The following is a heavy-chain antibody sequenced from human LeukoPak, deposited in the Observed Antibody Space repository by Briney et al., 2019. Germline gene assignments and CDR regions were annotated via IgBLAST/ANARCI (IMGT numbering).Heavy chain of an antibody. Sequence: GGSLRLSCAASGFTFGSYWMHWVRQAQGKGLGWVSRINSDGSSTSYADSGKGRFTISRDNAKNTLYLQMNSLRAEDTAVYYCARDPRAVAGPWQAAGGFDYWGQGTLVTVSP. CDR2: INSDGSST. CDR3: ARDPRAVAGPWQAAGGFDY. V-gene: IGHV3-74*01. J-gene: IGHJ4*02. CDR1: GFTFGSYW. D-gene: IGHD6-19*01.